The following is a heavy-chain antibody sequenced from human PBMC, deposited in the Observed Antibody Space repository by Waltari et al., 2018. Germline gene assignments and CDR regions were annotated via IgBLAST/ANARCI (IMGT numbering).Heavy chain of an antibody. D-gene: IGHD1-26*01. V-gene: IGHV3-74*01. J-gene: IGHJ6*02. Sequence: EVQLVECGGGVVQPGGSLRLSCAASAVTFRSYWLHWVRQARGRGLVCVEGLKCVGCSGSNADSVKGVCTSCSDNTKNTQYPQNKRLRHVNTVVYYGASDTECELQNYYYGRDVWGQGTTVTVSS. CDR3: ASDTECELQNYYYGRDV. CDR2: LKCVGCSG. CDR1: AVTFRSYW.